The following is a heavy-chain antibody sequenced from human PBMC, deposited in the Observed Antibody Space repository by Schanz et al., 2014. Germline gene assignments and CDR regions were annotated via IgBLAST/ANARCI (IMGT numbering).Heavy chain of an antibody. J-gene: IGHJ4*02. V-gene: IGHV3-11*05. CDR2: ISSSGSYT. CDR3: ARLDSSSWYPRY. Sequence: QVPLVESGGGLVKPGGSLRLSCAASGFTFSDYYMSWIRQAPGKGLEWVSYISSSGSYTNYADSVKGRFTTSRDNGKKSMYLQMNSLRAEDTAVYYGARLDSSSWYPRYWGQGTLVTVSS. D-gene: IGHD6-13*01. CDR1: GFTFSDYY.